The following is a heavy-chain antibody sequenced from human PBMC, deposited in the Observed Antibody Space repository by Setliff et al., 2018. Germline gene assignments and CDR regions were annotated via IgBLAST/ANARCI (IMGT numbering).Heavy chain of an antibody. J-gene: IGHJ4*02. CDR3: AAERRGYFYLY. V-gene: IGHV4-38-2*02. D-gene: IGHD5-18*01. Sequence: PSETLSLTCTVSGYSISSGYYWGWIRQPPGKGLEWIGSIYHSGSTYYNPSLKSRVTISVDTSKNQFSLRLSSVTAADTAVYYCAAERRGYFYLYWGQGTLVTVSS. CDR2: IYHSGST. CDR1: GYSISSGYY.